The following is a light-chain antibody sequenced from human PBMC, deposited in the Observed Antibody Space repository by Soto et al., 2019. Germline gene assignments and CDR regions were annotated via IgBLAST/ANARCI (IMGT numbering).Light chain of an antibody. V-gene: IGLV2-23*01. J-gene: IGLJ2*01. CDR1: SSDFGNYNL. Sequence: QSALTQPASVSGSPGQSITISCTGTSSDFGNYNLVSWYQRHPGKAPKLMIYEGTERPSGVSHRFSGSKSGNTASLTISGLQGEDAADYYCCSYAGINTLVFGGGTKLTAL. CDR3: CSYAGINTLV. CDR2: EGT.